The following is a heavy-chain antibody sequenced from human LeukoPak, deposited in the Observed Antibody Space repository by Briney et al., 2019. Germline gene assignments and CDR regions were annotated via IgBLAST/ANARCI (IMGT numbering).Heavy chain of an antibody. CDR1: GFTFSGSA. CDR3: TAYYDSSGYYGFDY. J-gene: IGHJ4*02. Sequence: GGSLRLSCAASGFTFSGSAMHWVRQASGKGLEWVGRIRSKANSYATAYAASVKGRSTISRDDSKNTAYLQMNSLKTEDTAVYYCTAYYDSSGYYGFDYWGQGTLVTVSS. V-gene: IGHV3-73*01. CDR2: IRSKANSYAT. D-gene: IGHD3-22*01.